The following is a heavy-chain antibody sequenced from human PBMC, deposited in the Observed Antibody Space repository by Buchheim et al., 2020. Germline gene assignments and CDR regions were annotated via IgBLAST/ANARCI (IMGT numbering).Heavy chain of an antibody. CDR3: ARKDHPYYYYYYALDV. Sequence: QVQLVESGGGVVQPGRSLRLSCAASGLTFSSYAMHWVRQAPGKGLEWVAVISYHGDNKYYTDSVKGRFTISRDNSKNTLYLQMNSLRAADTTVYYCARKDHPYYYYYYALDVWGQGTT. CDR2: ISYHGDNK. V-gene: IGHV3-30*04. J-gene: IGHJ6*02. D-gene: IGHD2-15*01. CDR1: GLTFSSYA.